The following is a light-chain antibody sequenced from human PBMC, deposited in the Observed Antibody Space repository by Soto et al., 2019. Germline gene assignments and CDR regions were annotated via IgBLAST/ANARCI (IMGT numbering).Light chain of an antibody. CDR1: QSVSSSY. J-gene: IGKJ3*01. Sequence: EIVLTQSPGTLSLSPGERATLSCRASQSVSSSYLAWYQQKPGQAPRLLIYGASSRATGIPDRFSGSGSGTDLTLTISRLEPEDFAVYSCQQYGSSPATFGPGTKVDIK. V-gene: IGKV3-20*01. CDR2: GAS. CDR3: QQYGSSPAT.